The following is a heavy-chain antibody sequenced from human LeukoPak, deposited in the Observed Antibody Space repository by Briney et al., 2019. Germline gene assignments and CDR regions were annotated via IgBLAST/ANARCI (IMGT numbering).Heavy chain of an antibody. CDR3: TTSGSSYVMQPELFDY. Sequence: GGSLRLSCAASGFTFSSYDMHWVRQATGKGLEWVSAIGTAGDTYYPGSVKGRFTISRENAKNSLYLQMNSLRAGDTAVYYCTTSGSSYVMQPELFDYWGQGTLVTVSS. V-gene: IGHV3-13*01. D-gene: IGHD1-26*01. CDR2: IGTAGDT. CDR1: GFTFSSYD. J-gene: IGHJ4*02.